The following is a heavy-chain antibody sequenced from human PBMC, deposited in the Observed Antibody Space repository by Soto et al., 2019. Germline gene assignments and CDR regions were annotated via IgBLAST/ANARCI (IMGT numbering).Heavy chain of an antibody. CDR1: SGSFSGYY. D-gene: IGHD3-16*01. J-gene: IGHJ4*02. CDR3: ARHGGYYFDF. CDR2: IYHGLSI. V-gene: IGHV4-34*01. Sequence: PSETLSLTCAVYSGSFSGYYCSWIRQPPGKGLEWIGEIYHGLSIVYNPSLKSRVTISGDSSKNQFSLKLSSVTAADTAVYYCARHGGYYFDFWGQGTLVTVSS.